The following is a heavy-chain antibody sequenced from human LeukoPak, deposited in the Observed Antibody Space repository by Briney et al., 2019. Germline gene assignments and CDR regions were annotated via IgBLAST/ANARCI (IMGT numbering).Heavy chain of an antibody. CDR1: GYTFTGYY. J-gene: IGHJ4*02. V-gene: IGHV1-2*02. CDR2: INPNSGGT. Sequence: ASVKVSCKASGYTFTGYYMHWVRQAPGQGLEWMGWINPNSGGTNYAQKFQGRVTMTRDTSISTAYMELSRLRSDDTAVYYCASQENPKTDLWYSSSWYGEFDYWGQGTLVTISS. D-gene: IGHD6-13*01. CDR3: ASQENPKTDLWYSSSWYGEFDY.